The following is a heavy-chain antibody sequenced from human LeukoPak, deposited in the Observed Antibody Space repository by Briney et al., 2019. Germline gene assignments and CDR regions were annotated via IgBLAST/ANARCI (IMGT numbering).Heavy chain of an antibody. CDR3: ARVNYDFWSGYPPRNDAFDI. CDR1: GYTFTGYY. D-gene: IGHD3-3*01. CDR2: INPNSGGT. V-gene: IGHV1-2*02. J-gene: IGHJ3*02. Sequence: ASVKVSCKASGYTFTGYYMHWVRQAPGQGLEWMGWINPNSGGTNYAQKFQGRVTMTRDTSISTAYMELGRLRSDDTAVYYCARVNYDFWSGYPPRNDAFDIWGQGTMVTVSS.